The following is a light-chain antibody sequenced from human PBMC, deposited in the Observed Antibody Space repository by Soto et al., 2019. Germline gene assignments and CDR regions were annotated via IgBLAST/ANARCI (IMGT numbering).Light chain of an antibody. J-gene: IGKJ1*01. CDR3: QQYGSSPGT. Sequence: EIVLTQSPGTLSSSPGERATLSCRASQTVTSNYVAWYQQKPGQAPRLLFFGASIRATGLPDRFSGGGSGTDFTLTISRLEPEDFAVYYCQQYGSSPGTFGQGTQVEVK. CDR2: GAS. V-gene: IGKV3-20*01. CDR1: QTVTSNY.